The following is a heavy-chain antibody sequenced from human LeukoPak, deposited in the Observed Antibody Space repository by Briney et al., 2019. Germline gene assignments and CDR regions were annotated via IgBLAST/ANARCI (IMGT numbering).Heavy chain of an antibody. CDR1: GGSFSNY. Sequence: SETLSLTCSVSGGSFSNYWSWIRQLPGKGLEWIGYIYYTGTTNYNPSLRSRVTISVDTSRNQFSLRLSSVTAADTAVYYCAREDPQTTVPEGMDVWGHGTTVIVSS. CDR3: AREDPQTTVPEGMDV. J-gene: IGHJ6*02. V-gene: IGHV4-59*01. CDR2: IYYTGTT. D-gene: IGHD4-17*01.